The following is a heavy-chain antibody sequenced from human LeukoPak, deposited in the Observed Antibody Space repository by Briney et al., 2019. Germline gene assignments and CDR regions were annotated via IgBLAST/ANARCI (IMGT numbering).Heavy chain of an antibody. D-gene: IGHD3-22*01. CDR1: GGSISSYY. V-gene: IGHV4-59*01. CDR2: IYYSGST. CDR3: ARADSSGYYDY. J-gene: IGHJ4*02. Sequence: SETLSLTCTVSGGSISSYYWSWIRQLPGKGLEWIGYIYYSGSTNYNPSLKSRVTISVDTSKNQFSLKLSSVTAADTAVYYCARADSSGYYDYWGQGTLVTVSS.